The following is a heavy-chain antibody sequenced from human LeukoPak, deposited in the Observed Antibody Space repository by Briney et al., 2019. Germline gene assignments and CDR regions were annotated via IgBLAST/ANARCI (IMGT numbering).Heavy chain of an antibody. CDR2: ISGSGVST. D-gene: IGHD3-22*01. CDR3: AKEIFGHDCDSSGYLSFDC. J-gene: IGHJ4*02. V-gene: IGHV3-23*01. CDR1: GFTFNKYV. Sequence: GGSLRLSCTASGFTFNKYVMTWVRQGPVKGLEWVSGISGSGVSTYYANSVKGRFTIFRDNSKSTLYLQMSSLRAEDTAVYYCAKEIFGHDCDSSGYLSFDCWGQGTLVTVSS.